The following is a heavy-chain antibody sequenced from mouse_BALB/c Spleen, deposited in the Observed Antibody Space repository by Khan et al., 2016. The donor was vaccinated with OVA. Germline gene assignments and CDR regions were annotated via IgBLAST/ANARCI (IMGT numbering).Heavy chain of an antibody. J-gene: IGHJ2*01. Sequence: VKLEVSGPGLVAPSQSLSITCTVYGYSLTRYGVHWVRQPPGKGLEWLGLIWAGGSTNYNWALMSRLSISIDNSKSLVFLIMNSLQTDDTVLYYCARSKYLARYWGQGTTLTVSS. CDR2: IWAGGST. CDR3: ARSKYLARY. CDR1: GYSLTRYG. D-gene: IGHD3-3*01. V-gene: IGHV2-9*02.